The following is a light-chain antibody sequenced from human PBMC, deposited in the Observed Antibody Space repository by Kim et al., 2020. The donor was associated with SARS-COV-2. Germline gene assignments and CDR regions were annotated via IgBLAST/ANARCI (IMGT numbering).Light chain of an antibody. CDR1: NSNIGSHT. Sequence: GHRVTISCSGSNSNIGSHTVNWYQQLPGTAPKLLIYNNNQRPSGVPHRFSGSKSGTSASLAISGLQSENEADYYCESWDDSLNGPVFGGGTQLTVL. CDR2: NNN. J-gene: IGLJ3*02. CDR3: ESWDDSLNGPV. V-gene: IGLV1-44*01.